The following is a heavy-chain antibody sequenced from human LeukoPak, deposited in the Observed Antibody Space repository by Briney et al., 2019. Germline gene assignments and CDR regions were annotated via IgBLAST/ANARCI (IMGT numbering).Heavy chain of an antibody. CDR3: ARIQNPYYGSGRKAFDI. CDR1: GYTFTGYY. CDR2: INPNSGGT. Sequence: ASVKVSXKASGYTFTGYYMHWVRQAPGQGLEWMGWINPNSGGTNYAQKFQGRVTMTRDTSISTAYMELSRLRSDDTAVYYCARIQNPYYGSGRKAFDIWGQGTMVTVSS. J-gene: IGHJ3*02. D-gene: IGHD3-10*01. V-gene: IGHV1-2*02.